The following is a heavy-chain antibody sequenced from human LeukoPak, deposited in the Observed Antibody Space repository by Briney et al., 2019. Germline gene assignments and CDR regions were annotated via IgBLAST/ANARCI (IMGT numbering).Heavy chain of an antibody. D-gene: IGHD2-2*01. J-gene: IGHJ4*02. V-gene: IGHV4-31*01. CDR2: IYYSGST. CDR1: GCSISSSGYY. Sequence: PSETLSLTCTVSGCSISSSGYYWSCIRQHPGKGLEWIGYIYYSGSTYYNPSLKSLVTISVDTSKNQFSLKLSSVTAADTAVYYCARVQRYCSSTSCQGFDYWGQGTLVTVSS. CDR3: ARVQRYCSSTSCQGFDY.